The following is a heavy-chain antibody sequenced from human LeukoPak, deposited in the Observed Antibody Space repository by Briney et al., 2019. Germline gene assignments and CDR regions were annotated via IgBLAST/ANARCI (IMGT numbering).Heavy chain of an antibody. CDR1: GCTFSSYS. D-gene: IGHD2-2*01. CDR3: ARDEAVPAAMGYYFDY. CDR2: ISSSSSYI. Sequence: GGSLRLSCAASGCTFSSYSMNWVRQAPGKGLEWVSSISSSSSYIYYADSVKGRFTISRDNAKNSLYLQMNSLRAEDTAVYYCARDEAVPAAMGYYFDYWGQGTLVTVSS. V-gene: IGHV3-21*01. J-gene: IGHJ4*02.